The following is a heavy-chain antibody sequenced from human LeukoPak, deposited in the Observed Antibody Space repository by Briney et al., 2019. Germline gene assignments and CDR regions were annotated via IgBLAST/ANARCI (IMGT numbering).Heavy chain of an antibody. J-gene: IGHJ3*02. CDR2: IYESGSA. CDR1: GGSISSSNW. Sequence: SETLSPTCAVSGGSISSSNWWSWVRQPPGKGLEWIGEIYESGSANYNPSLKSRVTVSIDKSKNQFSLKLTSVTAADTAMYYCAGEAPPGAFEIWGLGTMVTVSS. CDR3: AGEAPPGAFEI. V-gene: IGHV4-4*02.